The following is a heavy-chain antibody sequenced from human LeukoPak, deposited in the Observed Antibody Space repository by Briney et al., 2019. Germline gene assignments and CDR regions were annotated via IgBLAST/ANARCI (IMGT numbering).Heavy chain of an antibody. D-gene: IGHD6-19*01. CDR1: GYTFTSYG. CDR2: ISAYNGNT. CDR3: ARDQGGWYVRPGRLDY. V-gene: IGHV1-18*01. Sequence: ASVKVSCKASGYTFTSYGISWVRQAPGQRLEWMGWISAYNGNTNYAQKLQGRVTMTTDTSTSTAYMELRSLRSDDTAVYYCARDQGGWYVRPGRLDYWGQGTLVTVSS. J-gene: IGHJ4*02.